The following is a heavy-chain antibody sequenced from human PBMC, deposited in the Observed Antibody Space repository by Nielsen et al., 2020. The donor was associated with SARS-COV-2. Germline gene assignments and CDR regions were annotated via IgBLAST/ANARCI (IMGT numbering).Heavy chain of an antibody. J-gene: IGHJ6*02. CDR1: GGSVSSNDW. V-gene: IGHV4-4*02. CDR3: ARDHGYNYAYGHYYYGMDV. CDR2: VSHSGST. Sequence: SETLSLTCAVSGGSVSSNDWWTWVRQSPGKGLEWIGEVSHSGSTNYNPSLQSRVTISLDTSKNQFSLKLSSVTAADTAVYYCARDHGYNYAYGHYYYGMDVWGQGTTVTVSS. D-gene: IGHD5-24*01.